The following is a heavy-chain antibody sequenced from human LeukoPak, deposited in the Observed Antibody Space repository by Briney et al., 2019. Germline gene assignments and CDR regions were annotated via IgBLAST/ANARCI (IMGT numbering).Heavy chain of an antibody. CDR1: GFTFSSYS. V-gene: IGHV3-48*01. CDR3: ARDENYSFDY. Sequence: GGSLRLSCAASGFTFSSYSMNWIRQAPGKGLEWVSYIGTSSGTIYYADSVKGRFTISRDNAKNSLCLHMNSLRVEDTAVYFCARDENYSFDYWGQGTLVTVSS. J-gene: IGHJ4*02. CDR2: IGTSSGTI.